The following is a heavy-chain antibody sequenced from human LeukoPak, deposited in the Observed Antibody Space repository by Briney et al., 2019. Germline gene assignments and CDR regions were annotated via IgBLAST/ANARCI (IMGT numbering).Heavy chain of an antibody. D-gene: IGHD6-19*01. V-gene: IGHV4-59*13. CDR2: IHYSGST. Sequence: SETLSLTCTVSGGSISSYHWSWIRQPPGKGLEWIGYIHYSGSTNSNPSLKSRVTISVDTSKNQFSLKLRSVTAADTAVYYCARDLDNSGWYVFDYWGRGNLVTVSS. CDR3: ARDLDNSGWYVFDY. CDR1: GGSISSYH. J-gene: IGHJ4*02.